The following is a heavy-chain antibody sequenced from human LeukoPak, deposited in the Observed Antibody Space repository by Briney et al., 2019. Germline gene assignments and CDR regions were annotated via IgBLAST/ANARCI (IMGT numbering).Heavy chain of an antibody. Sequence: ASMKVSCKASGYTFTSYDINWVRQATGQGLEWMGWMNPNSGNTGYAQKFQGRATMTRNTSISTAYMELSSLRSEDTAVYYCARLTVTTLGDTLVFDYWGQGTLVTVSS. J-gene: IGHJ4*02. CDR1: GYTFTSYD. CDR3: ARLTVTTLGDTLVFDY. CDR2: MNPNSGNT. D-gene: IGHD4-17*01. V-gene: IGHV1-8*01.